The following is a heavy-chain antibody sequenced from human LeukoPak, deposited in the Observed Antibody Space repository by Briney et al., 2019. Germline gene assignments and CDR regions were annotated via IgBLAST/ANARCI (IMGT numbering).Heavy chain of an antibody. Sequence: SETLSLTCAVYGGSFSGYYWSWIRQPPGKGLEWIGEINHSGSTNYNPSLKSRVTISVDTSKNQFSLKLSSVTAADTAVYYCARASKTYYYDSSGYHFDYWGQGTPVTVSS. CDR2: INHSGST. CDR1: GGSFSGYY. V-gene: IGHV4-34*01. CDR3: ARASKTYYYDSSGYHFDY. D-gene: IGHD3-22*01. J-gene: IGHJ4*02.